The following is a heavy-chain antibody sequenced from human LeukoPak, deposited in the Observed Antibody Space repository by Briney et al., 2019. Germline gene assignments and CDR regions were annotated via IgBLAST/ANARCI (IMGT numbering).Heavy chain of an antibody. CDR3: ARARTKWELLDY. CDR2: INPSGGST. V-gene: IGHV1-46*01. J-gene: IGHJ4*02. Sequence: ASVKVSCKASGYTFTSYYMHWVRQAPGQGLEWMGIINPSGGSTSYAQKFQGRVSMTRDTSTSTVYMELSSLRSEDTAVYYCARARTKWELLDYWGQGTLVTVSS. D-gene: IGHD1-26*01. CDR1: GYTFTSYY.